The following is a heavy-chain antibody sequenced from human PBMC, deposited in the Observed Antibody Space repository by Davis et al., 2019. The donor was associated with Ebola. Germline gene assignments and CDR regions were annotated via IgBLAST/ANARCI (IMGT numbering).Heavy chain of an antibody. CDR1: GFTFSSYS. CDR3: ARIPRGYDFGFDY. J-gene: IGHJ4*02. Sequence: GESLKISCAASGFTFSSYSMNWVRQAPGKGLEWVSSISSSSSYIYYADSVKGRFTISRDNAKNSLYLQMNSLRAEDTAVYYCARIPRGYDFGFDYWGQGTLVTVSS. V-gene: IGHV3-21*01. D-gene: IGHD5-12*01. CDR2: ISSSSSYI.